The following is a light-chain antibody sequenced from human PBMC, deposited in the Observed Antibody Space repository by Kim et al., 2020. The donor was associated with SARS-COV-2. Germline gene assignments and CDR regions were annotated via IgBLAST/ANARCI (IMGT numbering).Light chain of an antibody. V-gene: IGLV1-40*01. CDR2: GNT. Sequence: QGVTISCTGSSSNIGADYDVHWYQQLPGTAPKLLIHGNTNRPSGVPDRFSGSKSGTSASLAITGLQAEDEADYYCQSYDSSLSGWMFGGGTKLTVL. CDR3: QSYDSSLSGWM. CDR1: SSNIGADYD. J-gene: IGLJ3*02.